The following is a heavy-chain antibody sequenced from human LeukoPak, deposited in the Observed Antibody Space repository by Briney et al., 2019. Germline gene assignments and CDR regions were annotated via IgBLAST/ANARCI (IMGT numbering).Heavy chain of an antibody. CDR1: GFTLSNYW. Sequence: GGSLRLSCAASGFTLSNYWMAWVRQTPGKRLEWVANVKQDESEKFYADSVKGRFTISRDNAKNSLYLQMDSLRAEDTAVYYCVRDVRGGHVDYWGQGTLVTVSS. CDR2: VKQDESEK. V-gene: IGHV3-7*03. J-gene: IGHJ4*02. D-gene: IGHD5-12*01. CDR3: VRDVRGGHVDY.